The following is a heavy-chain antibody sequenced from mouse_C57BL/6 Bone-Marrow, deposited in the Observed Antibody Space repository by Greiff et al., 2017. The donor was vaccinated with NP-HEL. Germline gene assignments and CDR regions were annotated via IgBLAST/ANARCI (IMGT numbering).Heavy chain of an antibody. D-gene: IGHD2-4*01. CDR2: IYPGSGGT. Sequence: LVESGAELVRPGTSVKVSCKASGYAFTNYLIEWVKQRPGPGLEWIGVIYPGSGGTNYNEKFKGKATLTADKSSSPSYMQLCSLTSEDSSVYFCAREGIYYDYAWFAYWGQGTLVTVSA. V-gene: IGHV1-54*01. J-gene: IGHJ3*01. CDR1: GYAFTNYL. CDR3: AREGIYYDYAWFAY.